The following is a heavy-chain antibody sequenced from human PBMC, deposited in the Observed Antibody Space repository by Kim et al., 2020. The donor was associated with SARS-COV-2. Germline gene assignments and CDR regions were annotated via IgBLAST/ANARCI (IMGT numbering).Heavy chain of an antibody. J-gene: IGHJ4*02. CDR3: VRDFCTATYDPFDY. D-gene: IGHD2-8*02. V-gene: IGHV3-30*07. Sequence: ADSVKGRFTISRDNSKNTVYLQMNSLTDEDTAVYYCVRDFCTATYDPFDYWGQGTLVTVSS.